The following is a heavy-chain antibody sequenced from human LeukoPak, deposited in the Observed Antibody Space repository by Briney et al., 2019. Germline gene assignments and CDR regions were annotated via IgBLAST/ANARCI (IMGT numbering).Heavy chain of an antibody. CDR1: GGSISSYY. V-gene: IGHV4-59*08. Sequence: SETLSLTCTVSGGSISSYYWSWIRQPPGKGLEWIGYIYYSGSTNYNPSLKSRVTISVDTSKNQFSLKLSSVTAAGTAVYYCARTLREYDSSGYYYYFDYWGQGTLVTVSS. CDR2: IYYSGST. J-gene: IGHJ4*02. CDR3: ARTLREYDSSGYYYYFDY. D-gene: IGHD3-22*01.